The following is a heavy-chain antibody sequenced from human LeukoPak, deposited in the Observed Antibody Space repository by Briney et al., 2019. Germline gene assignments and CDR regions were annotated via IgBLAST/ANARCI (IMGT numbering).Heavy chain of an antibody. CDR1: GFTFSSYS. J-gene: IGHJ4*02. CDR3: ARGGPHGVNVLSDSLESLSLNYFDS. V-gene: IGHV3-48*01. CDR2: ISSSSSTI. Sequence: GGSLRLSCAASGFTFSSYSMNWVRQAPGKGLEWVSYISSSSSTIYYADSVKGRFTISRDNAKNSLYLQMNSLRAEDTAVYYCARGGPHGVNVLSDSLESLSLNYFDSWGRGTLVTVSS. D-gene: IGHD2-8*01.